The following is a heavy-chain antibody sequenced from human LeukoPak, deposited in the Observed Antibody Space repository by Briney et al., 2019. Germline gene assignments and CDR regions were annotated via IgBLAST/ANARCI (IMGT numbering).Heavy chain of an antibody. CDR3: ARGSYYYYYYYMDV. D-gene: IGHD3-10*01. J-gene: IGHJ6*03. CDR1: GYSFTSYW. V-gene: IGHV1-69*01. Sequence: KISCKGSGYSFTSYWIGWVRQAPGQGLEWMGGIIPIFGTANYAQKFQGRVTITADESTSTAYMELSSLRSEDTAVYYCARGSYYYYYYYMDVWGKGTTVTVSS. CDR2: IIPIFGTA.